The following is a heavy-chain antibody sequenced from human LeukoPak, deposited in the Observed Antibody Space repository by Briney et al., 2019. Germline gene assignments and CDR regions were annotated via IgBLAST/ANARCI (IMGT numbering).Heavy chain of an antibody. V-gene: IGHV3-66*02. J-gene: IGHJ4*02. CDR1: GFTVSSNY. CDR2: IYSGGST. Sequence: PGGSLRLSCAASGFTVSSNYMSWVRQAPGKGLEWVSVIYSGGSTYYADSVKGRFTISRDNSKNTLYLQMNSLRAEDTAVYYCERENGRSGYYTGGYWGREPWSPSPQ. D-gene: IGHD3-3*01. CDR3: ERENGRSGYYTGGY.